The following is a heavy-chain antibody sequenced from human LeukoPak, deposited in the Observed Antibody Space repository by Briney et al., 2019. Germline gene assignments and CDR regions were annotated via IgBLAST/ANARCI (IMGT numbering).Heavy chain of an antibody. D-gene: IGHD6-13*01. J-gene: IGHJ3*01. CDR3: AKSRTHSSGWFTSAFDV. V-gene: IGHV1-2*02. CDR2: INPNRGET. CDR1: GYTFTGDY. Sequence: ASVKVSCKASGYTFTGDYIHWVRQAPGQGLEWMGWINPNRGETMYAQKFQGTVTMTRDTSISTAYLEVTRLRYEDTAVYYCAKSRTHSSGWFTSAFDVWGQGTMVTVSS.